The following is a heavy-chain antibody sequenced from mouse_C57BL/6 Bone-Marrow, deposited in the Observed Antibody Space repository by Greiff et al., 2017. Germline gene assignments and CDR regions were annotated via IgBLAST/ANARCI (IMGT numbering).Heavy chain of an antibody. D-gene: IGHD1-1*01. Sequence: QVQLQQPGAELVKPGASVKLSCKAFGYTFTSYWMHWVKQRPGQGLEWIGMIHPNSGSTNYNEKFKSKATLTVDKSSSTAYMQLSSLTSEDSAVYYCAYGSSYHYWYFDVWGTGTTVTVSS. CDR3: AYGSSYHYWYFDV. J-gene: IGHJ1*03. CDR1: GYTFTSYW. CDR2: IHPNSGST. V-gene: IGHV1-64*01.